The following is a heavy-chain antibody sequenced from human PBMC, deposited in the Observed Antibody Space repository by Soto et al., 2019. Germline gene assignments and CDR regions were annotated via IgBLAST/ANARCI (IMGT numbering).Heavy chain of an antibody. V-gene: IGHV3-30-3*01. D-gene: IGHD3-22*01. Sequence: QVQLVESGGGVVQPGRSLRLSCAASGFTFSSYAMHWVRQAPGKGLEWVAVISYDGSNKYYADSVKGRFTISRDNSKNTLYLQRNSLRAEDTAVYYCARVINYYDSSGSISSYDFDYWGQGTLVTVSS. CDR2: ISYDGSNK. CDR3: ARVINYYDSSGSISSYDFDY. CDR1: GFTFSSYA. J-gene: IGHJ4*02.